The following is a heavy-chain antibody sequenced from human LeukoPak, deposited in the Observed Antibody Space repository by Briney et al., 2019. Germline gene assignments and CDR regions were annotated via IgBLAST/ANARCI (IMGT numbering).Heavy chain of an antibody. CDR3: AKDPYEIWSGLNWFDP. D-gene: IGHD3-3*01. CDR1: GFTFSNYA. Sequence: GGSLRLSCAASGFTFSNYAMSWVRQAPGKGLEWVSAISGSGGSTYYADSVKGRFTISRDNSKNTLYLQMNSLRAEDTAVYYCAKDPYEIWSGLNWFDPWGQGTLVTVSS. J-gene: IGHJ5*02. CDR2: ISGSGGST. V-gene: IGHV3-23*01.